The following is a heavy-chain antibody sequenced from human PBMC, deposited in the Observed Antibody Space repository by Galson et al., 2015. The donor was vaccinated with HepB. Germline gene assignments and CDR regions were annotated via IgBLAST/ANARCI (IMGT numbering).Heavy chain of an antibody. CDR2: ITAYNGNT. D-gene: IGHD3-10*01. Sequence: SVKVSCTASGYTFTSYGISWVRQAPGQGLEWMGWITAYNGNTYYAQKVQGRVTMTTDTSTSTAYMQLTSLRSDDTAVYYCARHDLLWFGEALGLYYYYGMDVWGQGTTVTVSS. CDR1: GYTFTSYG. V-gene: IGHV1-18*04. CDR3: ARHDLLWFGEALGLYYYYGMDV. J-gene: IGHJ6*02.